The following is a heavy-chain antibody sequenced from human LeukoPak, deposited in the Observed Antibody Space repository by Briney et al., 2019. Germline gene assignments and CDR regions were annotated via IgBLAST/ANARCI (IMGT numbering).Heavy chain of an antibody. V-gene: IGHV3-23*01. CDR3: AKDSLAYCTNGVCQLDY. D-gene: IGHD2-8*01. Sequence: PGGSLRLSCAASGFTFSSYAMSWVRQAPGKGLEWVSAISGSGGSTYYADSVKGRFTISRDSSKNTLYLQMNSLRAEDTAVYYCAKDSLAYCTNGVCQLDYWGQGTLVTVSS. CDR1: GFTFSSYA. CDR2: ISGSGGST. J-gene: IGHJ4*02.